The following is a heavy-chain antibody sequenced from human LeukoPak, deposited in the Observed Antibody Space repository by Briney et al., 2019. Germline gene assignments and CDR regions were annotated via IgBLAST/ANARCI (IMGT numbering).Heavy chain of an antibody. V-gene: IGHV4-59*01. D-gene: IGHD3-10*01. CDR1: GGSISSYY. CDR3: ARVSITMVRGVIIGTVRNAFDI. J-gene: IGHJ3*02. CDR2: IYYSGST. Sequence: SETLSLTCTVSGGSISSYYWSWIRQPPGKGLEWIGYIYYSGSTNYNPSLKSRVTISVDTSKNQFSLKLSSVTAADTAVYYCARVSITMVRGVIIGTVRNAFDIWGQGTMVTVSS.